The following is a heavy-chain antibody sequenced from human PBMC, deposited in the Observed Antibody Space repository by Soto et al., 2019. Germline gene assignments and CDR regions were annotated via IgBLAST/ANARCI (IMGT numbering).Heavy chain of an antibody. J-gene: IGHJ4*02. Sequence: PSETLSLTCAVSGDSISRGGYSWNWIRQSPGRGLEWIGYMYLGGNTYYNPSLKSRVTISVDRSKNQFSLKLTSVTAADTAVYYCARAYDFWSGYYISHWGQGTLVTVSA. CDR1: GDSISRGGYS. CDR2: MYLGGNT. CDR3: ARAYDFWSGYYISH. V-gene: IGHV4-30-2*06. D-gene: IGHD3-3*01.